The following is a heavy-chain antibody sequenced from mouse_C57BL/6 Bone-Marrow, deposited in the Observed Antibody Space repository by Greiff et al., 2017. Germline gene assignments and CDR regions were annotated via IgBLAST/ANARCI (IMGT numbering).Heavy chain of an antibody. D-gene: IGHD2-1*01. Sequence: QVQLQQPGAELVRPGTSVKVSCKASGYAFPNYLLAWVKQRPERGLGWIGMINPGSGGTNYNEQFKGKATLTADKSSSTAYMQLSSLTSEDSAVYFGSRAFFYYGNYGGLKDYGGQGTSVTVSS. V-gene: IGHV1-54*01. J-gene: IGHJ4*01. CDR3: SRAFFYYGNYGGLKDY. CDR2: INPGSGGT. CDR1: GYAFPNYL.